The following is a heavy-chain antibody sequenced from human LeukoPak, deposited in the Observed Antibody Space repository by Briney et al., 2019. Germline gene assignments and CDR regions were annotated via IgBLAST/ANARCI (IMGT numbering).Heavy chain of an antibody. V-gene: IGHV4-34*01. CDR1: GGSFSGYY. D-gene: IGHD3-10*01. CDR3: AREFYYYGSGSYYNLYNWFDP. CDR2: INHSGST. Sequence: SETLSLTCAVYGGSFSGYYWSWIRQPPGKGLEWIGEINHSGSTNYNPSLKSRVTISVDTSKNQFSLKLSSVTAADTAVYYCAREFYYYGSGSYYNLYNWFDPWGQGTLVTVSS. J-gene: IGHJ5*02.